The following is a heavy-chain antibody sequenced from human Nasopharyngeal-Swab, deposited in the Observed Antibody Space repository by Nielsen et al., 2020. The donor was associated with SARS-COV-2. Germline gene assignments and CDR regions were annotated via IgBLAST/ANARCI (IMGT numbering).Heavy chain of an antibody. CDR2: IGTAGDT. V-gene: IGHV3-13*01. J-gene: IGHJ6*02. CDR3: ARAHYGGNYYYYYGMDV. Sequence: GESLKTPCAASGFTLSSYDMHWVRQATGKGLEWVSAIGTAGDTYYPGSVKGRFTISRENAKNSLYLQMNSLRAGDTAVYYCARAHYGGNYYYYYGMDVWGQGTTVTVSS. D-gene: IGHD4-23*01. CDR1: GFTLSSYD.